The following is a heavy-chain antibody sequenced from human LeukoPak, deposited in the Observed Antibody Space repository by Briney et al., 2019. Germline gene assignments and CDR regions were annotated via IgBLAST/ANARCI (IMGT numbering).Heavy chain of an antibody. Sequence: ASVKVSCKASGYTFTSYYMHWVRQAPGQGLEWMGIINPSGDSTSYAQKFQRRVTMTRDTATNTVYMALRSLRSEDTAVYYCARGRYCSGGSCSLTGYFDYWGQGTLVTVSS. CDR3: ARGRYCSGGSCSLTGYFDY. CDR1: GYTFTSYY. V-gene: IGHV1-46*01. D-gene: IGHD2-15*01. J-gene: IGHJ4*02. CDR2: INPSGDST.